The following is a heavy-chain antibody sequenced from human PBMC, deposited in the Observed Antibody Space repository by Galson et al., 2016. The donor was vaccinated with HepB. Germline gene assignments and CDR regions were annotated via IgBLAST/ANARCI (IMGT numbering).Heavy chain of an antibody. V-gene: IGHV3-30*18. CDR3: SEGELSGESIDY. CDR2: ISYDGSHK. J-gene: IGHJ4*02. CDR1: GFTFSNYG. Sequence: SLRLSCAASGFTFSNYGMHWVRQAPGKGLEWVAVISYDGSHKFYTDSVRGRFPISRDNSKNTLYLQMNSLRAEDTAVYYCSEGELSGESIDYWGQGTLVTVSS. D-gene: IGHD1-26*01.